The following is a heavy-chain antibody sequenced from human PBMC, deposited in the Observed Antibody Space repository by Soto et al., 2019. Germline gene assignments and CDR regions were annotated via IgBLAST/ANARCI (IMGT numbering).Heavy chain of an antibody. CDR2: INHSGFT. Sequence: PSETLSLTCAVYGGSFNTYYWSWIRQSPGKGLEWIGEINHSGFTNYNPSLESRVTISRDTSKNQFSLKLTSVTAADTALYYCGKVLVGATGHTDSDSWGPGTLVTVSS. CDR1: GGSFNTYY. D-gene: IGHD2-15*01. J-gene: IGHJ4*02. CDR3: GKVLVGATGHTDSDS. V-gene: IGHV4-34*01.